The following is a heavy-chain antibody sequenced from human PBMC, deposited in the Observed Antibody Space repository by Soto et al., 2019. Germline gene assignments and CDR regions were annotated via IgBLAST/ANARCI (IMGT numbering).Heavy chain of an antibody. CDR1: RFTLSNCG. J-gene: IGHJ5*02. Sequence: LRLSCSASRFTLSNCGMHWVRQAPGRGLEWVAMISYDGNEKHYIDSVKGRFTISRDDSKNTLYLQMNSLRPEDTAVYYCAKDLYTSGWYNYFDPWGQGTLVTVSS. CDR3: AKDLYTSGWYNYFDP. CDR2: ISYDGNEK. D-gene: IGHD6-19*01. V-gene: IGHV3-30*18.